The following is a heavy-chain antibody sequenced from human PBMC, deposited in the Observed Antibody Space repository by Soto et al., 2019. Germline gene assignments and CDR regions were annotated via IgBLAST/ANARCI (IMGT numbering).Heavy chain of an antibody. V-gene: IGHV3-23*01. D-gene: IGHD2-8*01. Sequence: EVLLLESGGGLVQPGGSLRLACAASGFTFSSSAMAWVRQAPGKGLEWVSAISGSGVTTNYADSVKGRFTISRDNSKNTQFLQMNSLSVGDTPVYYCVKDYRVSYWGRGTLVTVSS. J-gene: IGHJ4*02. CDR2: ISGSGVTT. CDR1: GFTFSSSA. CDR3: VKDYRVSY.